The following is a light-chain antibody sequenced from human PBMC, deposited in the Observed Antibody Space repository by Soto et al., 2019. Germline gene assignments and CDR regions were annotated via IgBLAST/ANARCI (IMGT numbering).Light chain of an antibody. CDR1: SSDVGTYIL. J-gene: IGLJ1*01. V-gene: IGLV2-23*02. Sequence: QSVLTQPASVSGSPGQSITISCTGTSSDVGTYILVSWYQQHPGNAPQLMIYEVNKRPSGVSDRFSGSKSGNTASLTISGLQAEDEADYYCCAHAGSHNYVFGNGTKVTVL. CDR3: CAHAGSHNYV. CDR2: EVN.